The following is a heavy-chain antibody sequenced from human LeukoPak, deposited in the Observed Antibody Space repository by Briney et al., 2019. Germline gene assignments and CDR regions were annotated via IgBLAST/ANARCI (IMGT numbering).Heavy chain of an antibody. D-gene: IGHD3-10*01. CDR2: IFYSGST. J-gene: IGHJ3*02. V-gene: IGHV4-39*07. CDR1: GGSISSYY. CDR3: AKSNGYGLIDI. Sequence: PSETLSLTCTVSGGSISSYYWGWVRQPPGKAPEWIGNIFYSGSTYYSPSLKSRVTISLDTSRNQFSLKLNSVTAADTAVYYCAKSNGYGLIDIWGQGTMVTVSS.